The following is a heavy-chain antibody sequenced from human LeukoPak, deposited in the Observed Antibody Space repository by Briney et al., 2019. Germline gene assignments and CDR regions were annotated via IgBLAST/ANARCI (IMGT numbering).Heavy chain of an antibody. J-gene: IGHJ4*02. CDR2: INHSGST. Sequence: SEALSLTCAVYGGSFSGYYWSWIRQPPGKGLEWIGEINHSGSTNYNPSLKSRVTISVDTSKNQFSLKLSSVTAADTAVYYCARRDTDYSSAYYYDSSGYYRAWGQGTLVTVSS. D-gene: IGHD3-22*01. V-gene: IGHV4-34*01. CDR3: ARRDTDYSSAYYYDSSGYYRA. CDR1: GGSFSGYY.